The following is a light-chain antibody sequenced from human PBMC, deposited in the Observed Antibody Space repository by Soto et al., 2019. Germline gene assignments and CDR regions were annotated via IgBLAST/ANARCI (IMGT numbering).Light chain of an antibody. V-gene: IGLV2-14*01. Sequence: QSALTQPASVSGSPGQSITISCTGTSSDVGGYNYVSWYQQHPGKAPKLIIYEVSTRPSGVSNRFSGSKSGNTASLTISGLQAEDEADSSCNPYTSTSTGVFGTGTKVTVL. CDR1: SSDVGGYNY. J-gene: IGLJ1*01. CDR3: NPYTSTSTGV. CDR2: EVS.